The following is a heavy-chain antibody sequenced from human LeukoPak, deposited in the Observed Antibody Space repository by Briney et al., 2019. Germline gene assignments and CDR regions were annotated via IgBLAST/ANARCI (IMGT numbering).Heavy chain of an antibody. CDR1: GYTFTSNY. CDR2: ISPSGGST. V-gene: IGHV1-46*01. Sequence: ASVKVSCKAFGYTFTSNYMHWVRQAPGQGPEWMGVISPSGGSTTYAQKFQGRVTLTRDMSTSTDYLELSSLRSDDTAVYYCARDPYDYVWGSYRGYFDYWGQGTLVTVSS. J-gene: IGHJ4*02. D-gene: IGHD3-16*02. CDR3: ARDPYDYVWGSYRGYFDY.